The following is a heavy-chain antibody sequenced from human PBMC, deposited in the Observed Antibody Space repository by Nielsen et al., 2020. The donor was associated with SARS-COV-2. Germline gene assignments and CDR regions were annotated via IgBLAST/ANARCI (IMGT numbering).Heavy chain of an antibody. CDR3: ARTDYYYDSPDY. CDR1: GGSISSYY. D-gene: IGHD3-22*01. Sequence: SETLSLTCTASGGSISSYYWSWIRQPPGKGLEWIGYIYYSGSTNYNPSLKSRVTISVDTSKNQFSLKLSSVTAADTAVYYCARTDYYYDSPDYWGQGTLVTVSS. J-gene: IGHJ4*02. V-gene: IGHV4-59*08. CDR2: IYYSGST.